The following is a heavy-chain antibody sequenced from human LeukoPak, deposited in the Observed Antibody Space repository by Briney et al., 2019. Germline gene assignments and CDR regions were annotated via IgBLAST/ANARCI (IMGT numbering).Heavy chain of an antibody. J-gene: IGHJ4*02. CDR3: ARDGRDDFWCGGSLLY. CDR2: ISSSSNTI. CDR1: GFTFSSNS. D-gene: IGHD3-3*01. V-gene: IGHV3-48*01. Sequence: PGGSLRLSCAASGFTFSSNSMNWVRQAPGKGLEWVSCISSSSNTIYYTDSVKGRFTISRDNAKNSLYLQMNSLRAEDTAVYYCARDGRDDFWCGGSLLYWGQGALVTVSS.